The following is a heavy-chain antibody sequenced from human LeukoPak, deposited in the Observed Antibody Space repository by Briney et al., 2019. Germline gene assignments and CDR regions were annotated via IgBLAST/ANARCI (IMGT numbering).Heavy chain of an antibody. CDR3: AKDMAAYYYASGNIDY. CDR1: GFTFDDYA. CDR2: ISWDGGGT. J-gene: IGHJ4*02. V-gene: IGHV3-43D*03. Sequence: GGSLRLSCAASGFTFDDYALHWVRQAPGKGLEWVSLISWDGGGTYYADTVKGRFTISRDNSKNSLYLQMNSLRAEDTALYYCAKDMAAYYYASGNIDYWGQGTLVTVSS. D-gene: IGHD3-10*01.